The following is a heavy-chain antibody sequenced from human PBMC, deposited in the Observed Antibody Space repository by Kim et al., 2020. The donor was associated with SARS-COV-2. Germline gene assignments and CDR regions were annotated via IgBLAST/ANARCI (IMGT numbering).Heavy chain of an antibody. Sequence: SVKVSCKASGGTFSSYAISWVRQAPGQGLEWMGGIIPIFGTANYAQKFQGRVTITADESTSTAYMELSSLRSEDTAVYYCASVFCSSTSCYAYYYYYGMDVWGQGTTVTVSS. J-gene: IGHJ6*02. V-gene: IGHV1-69*13. CDR2: IIPIFGTA. D-gene: IGHD2-2*01. CDR3: ASVFCSSTSCYAYYYYYGMDV. CDR1: GGTFSSYA.